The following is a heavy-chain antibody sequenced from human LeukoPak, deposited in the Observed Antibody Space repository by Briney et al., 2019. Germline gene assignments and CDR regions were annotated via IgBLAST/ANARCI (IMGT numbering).Heavy chain of an antibody. CDR3: ARRSGYDPLDF. V-gene: IGHV4-34*01. Sequence: SETLSLTCAVYGGSFSGYYWSWIRQPPGKGLEWIGEINHSGSTNYNPSLKSRVTISVDTSKNHFSLRMTSVTAADTAVYYCARRSGYDPLDFWGLGTLVTVSS. CDR2: INHSGST. CDR1: GGSFSGYY. J-gene: IGHJ4*02. D-gene: IGHD3-22*01.